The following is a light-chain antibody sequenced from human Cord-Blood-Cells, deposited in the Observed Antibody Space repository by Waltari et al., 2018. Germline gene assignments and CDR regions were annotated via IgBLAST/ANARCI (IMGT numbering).Light chain of an antibody. V-gene: IGKV3-11*01. CDR1: QSVSSY. CDR3: QQRSNWPLT. J-gene: IGKJ4*01. CDR2: DVS. Sequence: EIVLTQSPATMSLSPGEGAILSCRASQSVSSYLAWYQQKPGQAPRLLIYDVSNRATGIPARFSGSGSGTDFTLTISSLEPEDFAVYYCQQRSNWPLTFGGGTKVEIK.